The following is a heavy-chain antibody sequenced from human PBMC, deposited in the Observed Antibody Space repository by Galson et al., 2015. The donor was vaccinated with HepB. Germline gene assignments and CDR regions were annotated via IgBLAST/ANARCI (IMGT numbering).Heavy chain of an antibody. Sequence: SLRLSCAASGSTFSDFAMVWVRQAPGVGLEWVSTCGSGNIKYYADSVKGRFTISRDNSRNTLYLQMNSLRAGDTAVYYCAKWRLSERWFDPWGQGTLVTVSS. CDR2: CGSGNIK. V-gene: IGHV3-23*01. D-gene: IGHD1-1*01. CDR1: GSTFSDFA. CDR3: AKWRLSERWFDP. J-gene: IGHJ5*02.